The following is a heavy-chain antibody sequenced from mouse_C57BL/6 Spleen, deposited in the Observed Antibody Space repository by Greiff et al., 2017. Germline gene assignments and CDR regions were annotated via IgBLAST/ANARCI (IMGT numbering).Heavy chain of an antibody. J-gene: IGHJ4*01. CDR3: ARQDYYGSRDYYAMDY. D-gene: IGHD1-1*01. CDR1: GFTFSSYG. V-gene: IGHV5-6*01. Sequence: EVKVVESGGDLVKPGGSLKLSCAASGFTFSSYGMSWVRQTPDKRLEWVATISSGGSYTYYPDSVKGRFTISRDNAKNTLYLQMSSLNSEDTAMYYCARQDYYGSRDYYAMDYWGQGTSVTVSS. CDR2: ISSGGSYT.